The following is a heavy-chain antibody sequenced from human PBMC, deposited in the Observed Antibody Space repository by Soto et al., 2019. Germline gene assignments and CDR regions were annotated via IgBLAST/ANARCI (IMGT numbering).Heavy chain of an antibody. CDR2: INHSGST. D-gene: IGHD3-9*01. J-gene: IGHJ6*02. V-gene: IGHV4-34*01. CDR1: GGSFSGYY. CDR3: ARRGLRYLVYGMDV. Sequence: SETLSLTCAVYGGSFSGYYWSWIRQPPGKGLEWIGEINHSGSTNYNPSLKSRVTIPVDTSKNQFSLKLSSVTAADTAVYYCARRGLRYLVYGMDVWGQGTTVTVSS.